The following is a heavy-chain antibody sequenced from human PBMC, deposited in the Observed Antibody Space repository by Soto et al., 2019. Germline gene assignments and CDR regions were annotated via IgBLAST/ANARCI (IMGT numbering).Heavy chain of an antibody. CDR1: GFSYSSYD. Sequence: EVQLLESGGGLVQPGGSLRLSCAASGFSYSSYDMSWVRQAPGQGLEWVSGISARGGGTYYADSVKGRFTISRDDSKDTLYLKMNTLRAEDTAVYYCAKGMAILHNYYAMDVWGQGTTVTVSS. J-gene: IGHJ6*02. CDR2: ISARGGGT. D-gene: IGHD3-3*01. CDR3: AKGMAILHNYYAMDV. V-gene: IGHV3-23*01.